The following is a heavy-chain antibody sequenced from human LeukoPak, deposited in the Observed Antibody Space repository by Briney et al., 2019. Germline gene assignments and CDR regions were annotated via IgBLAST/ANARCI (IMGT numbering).Heavy chain of an antibody. CDR1: GGSISSYY. CDR2: IYYSGST. Sequence: PSETLSLTCTVSGGSISSYYWSWIRQPPGKGLEWIGYIYYSGSTSYNPSLKSRVTISVDTSKNQFSLKLSSVTAADTAVYYCARAPAFGFGELQRRFDYWGQGTLVTVSS. J-gene: IGHJ4*02. CDR3: ARAPAFGFGELQRRFDY. D-gene: IGHD3-10*01. V-gene: IGHV4-59*08.